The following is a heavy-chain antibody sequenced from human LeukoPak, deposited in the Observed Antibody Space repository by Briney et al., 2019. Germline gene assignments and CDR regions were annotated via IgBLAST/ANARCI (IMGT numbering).Heavy chain of an antibody. CDR3: ARGPQRLQGIAVAGVFDY. V-gene: IGHV3-53*01. CDR1: GFNVSSNC. D-gene: IGHD6-19*01. CDR2: IYGDDST. Sequence: PGGSLRLSCAASGFNVSSNCISWVRQAPGKGVEWVSVIYGDDSTNYADSVKGRFTISRDNSNDKVYLQMNSLRAEDTAVYYCARGPQRLQGIAVAGVFDYWGQGTLVTVSS. J-gene: IGHJ4*02.